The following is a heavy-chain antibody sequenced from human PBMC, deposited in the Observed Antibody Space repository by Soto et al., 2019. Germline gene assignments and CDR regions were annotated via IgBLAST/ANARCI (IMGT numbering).Heavy chain of an antibody. D-gene: IGHD2-2*01. Sequence: EVQLVESGGGLVQPGGSLRLSCAASGFTFSSYWMHWVRQAPGKRLVWVSRINSDGSRTTYADSVKGRFTISRDNAKNTLYLQMNSLRAEDTAVYYCARVRYCDSTNCLSYFDYWGQGTLVTVSS. CDR2: INSDGSRT. CDR3: ARVRYCDSTNCLSYFDY. CDR1: GFTFSSYW. V-gene: IGHV3-74*01. J-gene: IGHJ4*02.